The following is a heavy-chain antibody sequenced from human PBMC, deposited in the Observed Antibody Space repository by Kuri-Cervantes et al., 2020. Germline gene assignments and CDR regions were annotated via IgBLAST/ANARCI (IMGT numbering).Heavy chain of an antibody. CDR1: GFTFDDYA. J-gene: IGHJ5*02. CDR2: ISWNSGSI. Sequence: LSLTCAASGFTFDDYAMHWVRQAPGKGLEWVSGISWNSGSIGYADSVKGRFTISRDNAKNSLYLQMNSLRAEDTAVYYCAKDKGSPWFGPWGQGTLVTVSS. D-gene: IGHD6-19*01. CDR3: AKDKGSPWFGP. V-gene: IGHV3-9*01.